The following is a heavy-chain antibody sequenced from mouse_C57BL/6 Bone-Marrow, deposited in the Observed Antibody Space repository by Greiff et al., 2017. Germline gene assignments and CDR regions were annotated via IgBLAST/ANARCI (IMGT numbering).Heavy chain of an antibody. Sequence: QVTLKESGPGILQPSQTLSLTCSFSGFSLSTFGMGVGWIRQPSGKGLEWLAHIWWDDDKSYNPALKSRLTISKDTSKNQVFLKIAHVDTADTATYYGARSYCGSSYWFAYWGQGTLVTVSA. V-gene: IGHV8-8*01. J-gene: IGHJ3*01. CDR2: IWWDDDK. D-gene: IGHD1-1*01. CDR1: GFSLSTFGMG. CDR3: ARSYCGSSYWFAY.